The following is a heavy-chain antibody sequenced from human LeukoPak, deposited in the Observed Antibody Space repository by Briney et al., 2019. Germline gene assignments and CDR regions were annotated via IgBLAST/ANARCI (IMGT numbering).Heavy chain of an antibody. J-gene: IGHJ4*02. CDR3: AKDVLRFLEWLFAFDY. CDR2: IRYDGSNK. V-gene: IGHV3-30*02. Sequence: PGGSLRLSCAASGFTFSSYGMHWVRQAPGKGPEWVAFIRYDGSNKYYADSVKGRFTISRDNSKNTLYLQMNSLRAEDTAVYYCAKDVLRFLEWLFAFDYWGQGTLVTVSS. D-gene: IGHD3-3*01. CDR1: GFTFSSYG.